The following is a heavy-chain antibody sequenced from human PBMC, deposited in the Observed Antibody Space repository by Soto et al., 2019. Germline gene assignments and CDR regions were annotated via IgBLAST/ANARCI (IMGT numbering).Heavy chain of an antibody. CDR1: GFTFSSYA. D-gene: IGHD1-20*01. CDR2: ISGSGGST. Sequence: PGGSLRLSCAASGFTFSSYAMSWVRQAPGKGLEWVSAISGSGGSTYYADSVKGRFTISRDNSKNTLYLQMNSLRAEDTAVYYCXKDLGYNWNYYYYGMDVWGPGTTVTVSS. V-gene: IGHV3-23*01. CDR3: XKDLGYNWNYYYYGMDV. J-gene: IGHJ6*02.